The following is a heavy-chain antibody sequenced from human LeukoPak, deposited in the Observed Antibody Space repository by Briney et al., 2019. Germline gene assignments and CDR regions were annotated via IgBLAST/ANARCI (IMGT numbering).Heavy chain of an antibody. Sequence: PSETLSLTCTVSGYSISSGYYWGWIRQPPGKGLEWIGSIYHSGSTYYNPSLKSRVTISVDTSKNQFSLKLSSVTAADTAVYYCARDGYSSSVGWFDPWGQGTLVTVSS. V-gene: IGHV4-38-2*02. J-gene: IGHJ5*02. CDR2: IYHSGST. CDR3: ARDGYSSSVGWFDP. CDR1: GYSISSGYY. D-gene: IGHD6-13*01.